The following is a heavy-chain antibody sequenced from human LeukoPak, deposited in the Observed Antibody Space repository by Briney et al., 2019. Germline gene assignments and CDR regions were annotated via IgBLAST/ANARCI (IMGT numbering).Heavy chain of an antibody. CDR1: GGTFSSYA. D-gene: IGHD5-24*01. V-gene: IGHV1-69*05. J-gene: IGHJ5*02. CDR2: IIPIFGTA. Sequence: SVKVSCKASGGTFSSYAISWVRQAPGQGLEWMGGIIPIFGTANYAQKFQGRVTVTTDESTSTAYTELSSLRSEDTAVYYCASATIPRQRDGYNWVLPPKHSHNWFDPWGQGTLVTASS. CDR3: ASATIPRQRDGYNWVLPPKHSHNWFDP.